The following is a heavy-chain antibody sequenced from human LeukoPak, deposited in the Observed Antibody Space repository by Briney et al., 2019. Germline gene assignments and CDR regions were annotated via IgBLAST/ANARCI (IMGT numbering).Heavy chain of an antibody. CDR1: GYTFTGYY. V-gene: IGHV1-2*02. CDR3: ARASRGSYFDY. CDR2: INPNSGGT. J-gene: IGHJ4*02. Sequence: ASVKVSCKASGYTFTGYYMHWVRQAPGQGLEWMGWINPNSGGTNYAQKFQGRVTMTRDTSISTVYMELSSLRSEDTAVYYCARASRGSYFDYWGQGTLVTVSS. D-gene: IGHD2-15*01.